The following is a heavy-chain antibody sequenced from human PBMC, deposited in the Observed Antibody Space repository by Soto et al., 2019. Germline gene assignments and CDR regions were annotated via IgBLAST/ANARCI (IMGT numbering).Heavy chain of an antibody. V-gene: IGHV4-39*01. CDR1: GGSISRSSYY. CDR2: IYYSGST. J-gene: IGHJ5*02. Sequence: QLQLQESGPGLVKPSETLSLTCTVSGGSISRSSYYWGWIRQPPGKGLEWIGSIYYSGSTYYNPSLKSRVTISVDTSKNQCSRKLSSVTAADTAVNYCARGVWGDYNSWGQGTLVTVSS. CDR3: ARGVWGDYNS. D-gene: IGHD4-17*01.